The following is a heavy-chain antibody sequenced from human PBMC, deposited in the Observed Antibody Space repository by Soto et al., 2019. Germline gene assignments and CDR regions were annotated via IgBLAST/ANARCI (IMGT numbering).Heavy chain of an antibody. V-gene: IGHV3-23*01. J-gene: IGHJ4*02. D-gene: IGHD4-4*01. Sequence: PGGSLRLSCAASAFTFSSYAMSWLRQAPGKGLEWVSGISGSGANTYYADSVKGRFTISRDNSKNTLYLQMNSLRVEDTAVYYCAKDLFGNYADYFDYWGQGT. CDR2: ISGSGANT. CDR1: AFTFSSYA. CDR3: AKDLFGNYADYFDY.